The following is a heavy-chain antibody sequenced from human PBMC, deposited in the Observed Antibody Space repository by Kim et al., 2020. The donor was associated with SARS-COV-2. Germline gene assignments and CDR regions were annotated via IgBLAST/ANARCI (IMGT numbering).Heavy chain of an antibody. J-gene: IGHJ6*02. Sequence: YSNPSRKGRVTIALDTSRNQFSLRLTSVTATDTAVYYCARGDYFYYAMDIWGQGTTVTVSS. V-gene: IGHV4-30-2*04. CDR3: ARGDYFYYAMDI.